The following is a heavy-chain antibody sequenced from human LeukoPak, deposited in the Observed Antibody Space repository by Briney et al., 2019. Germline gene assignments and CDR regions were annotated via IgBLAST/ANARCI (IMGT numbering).Heavy chain of an antibody. CDR1: GGTFSSYA. Sequence: GASVKVSCKASGGTFSSYAISWVRQAPGQGLEWMGRIIPILGIANYAQKFQGRVTITADKSTSTAYMELSNLRSEDTAVYYCAREPSRSYDILTGPTFDPWGQGTLVTVSS. CDR3: AREPSRSYDILTGPTFDP. D-gene: IGHD3-9*01. J-gene: IGHJ5*02. V-gene: IGHV1-69*04. CDR2: IIPILGIA.